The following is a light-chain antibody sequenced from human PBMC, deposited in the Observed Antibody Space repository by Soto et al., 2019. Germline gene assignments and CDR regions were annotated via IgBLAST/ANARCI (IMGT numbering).Light chain of an antibody. Sequence: EIVLTQSPATLSLSPGERVTLSCRASQSFSSYLAWYQQKPGQAPRLLIYDASKRATGIPARFSGRGSGTEFTLTISSLEPEDFALYYCQHRSNWPPVITFGQGTRLEIK. V-gene: IGKV3-11*01. CDR2: DAS. J-gene: IGKJ5*01. CDR1: QSFSSY. CDR3: QHRSNWPPVIT.